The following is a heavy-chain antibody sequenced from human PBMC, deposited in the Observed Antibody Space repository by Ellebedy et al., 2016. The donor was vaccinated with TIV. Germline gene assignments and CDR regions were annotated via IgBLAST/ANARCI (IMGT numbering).Heavy chain of an antibody. CDR2: INTNTGNP. CDR1: GYTFTSYA. J-gene: IGHJ5*02. CDR3: ARSLRGSYYGDWFDP. Sequence: AASVKVSCKASGYTFTSYAMNWARQAPGQGLEWMGWINTNTGNPAYAQGFPGRFVFSLDTSVSTAYLQISSLKAEDTAVYYCARSLRGSYYGDWFDPWGQGTLVTVSS. V-gene: IGHV7-4-1*02. D-gene: IGHD1-26*01.